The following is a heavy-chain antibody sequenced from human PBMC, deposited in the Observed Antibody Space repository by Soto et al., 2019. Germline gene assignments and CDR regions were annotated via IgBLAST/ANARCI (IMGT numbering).Heavy chain of an antibody. V-gene: IGHV4-39*01. CDR3: ARVIAVAGTLDY. CDR2: IYYSGST. D-gene: IGHD6-19*01. CDR1: GGSISSSSYY. J-gene: IGHJ4*02. Sequence: QLQLQESGPGLVKPSETLSLTCTVSGGSISSSSYYWGWIRQPPGKGLEWIGSIYYSGSTYYNPSLKSRVTISVDTSKNQFSLKLSSVTAADTAVYYCARVIAVAGTLDYWGQGTLVTVSS.